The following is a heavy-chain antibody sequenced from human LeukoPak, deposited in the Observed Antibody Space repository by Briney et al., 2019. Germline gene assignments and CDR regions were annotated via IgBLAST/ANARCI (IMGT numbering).Heavy chain of an antibody. J-gene: IGHJ4*02. Sequence: PSETLSLTCTVSGGSISSYYWSWIRQPPGKGLEWIGYIYYSGSTNYNPSLKSRVTISVDTSKNQFSLKLSSVTAADTAVYYCARDRYSSSPPTDYWGQGTLVTVSS. CDR3: ARDRYSSSPPTDY. CDR2: IYYSGST. CDR1: GGSISSYY. V-gene: IGHV4-59*01. D-gene: IGHD6-13*01.